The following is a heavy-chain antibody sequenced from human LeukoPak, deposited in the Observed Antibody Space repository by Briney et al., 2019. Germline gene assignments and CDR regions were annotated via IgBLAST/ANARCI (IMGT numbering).Heavy chain of an antibody. J-gene: IGHJ4*02. CDR3: AKAHYDILTGADY. CDR2: ISYDGSNK. D-gene: IGHD3-9*01. CDR1: GFTFSSYG. Sequence: GGSLRLSCAASGFTFSSYGMHWVRQAPGKGLEWVAVISYDGSNKYYADSVKGRFTISRDNSKNTLYLQMNSLRAEDTAVYYCAKAHYDILTGADYWGQGTPVTVSS. V-gene: IGHV3-30*18.